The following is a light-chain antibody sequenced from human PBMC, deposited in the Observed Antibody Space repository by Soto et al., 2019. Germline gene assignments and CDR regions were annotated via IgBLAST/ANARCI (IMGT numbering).Light chain of an antibody. V-gene: IGKV1-5*01. J-gene: IGKJ1*01. Sequence: DIPSTKSPSTLSASLADTVTVTCRASQSVSGCLAWYQQRPGEAPKLLIYYASTLQTGVPSRFSGSGYGTDFTLTISSLQAEDVAVYYCQQYYSPPRTFGQGTKVDI. CDR1: QSVSGC. CDR2: YAS. CDR3: QQYYSPPRT.